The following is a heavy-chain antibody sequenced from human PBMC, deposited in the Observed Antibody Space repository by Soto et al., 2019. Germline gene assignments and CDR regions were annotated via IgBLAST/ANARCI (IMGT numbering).Heavy chain of an antibody. D-gene: IGHD3-3*01. CDR3: ARGIDFWSGLGMDV. Sequence: QVQLVQSGAEVKKPGASVKVSCKASGYTFTSYDINWVRQATGQGLEWMGWMNPNSGNTGYAQKFQGRVTMTRNTSISTASMELSSLRSEATAVYYCARGIDFWSGLGMDVWGQGTTVTVSS. CDR2: MNPNSGNT. J-gene: IGHJ6*02. CDR1: GYTFTSYD. V-gene: IGHV1-8*01.